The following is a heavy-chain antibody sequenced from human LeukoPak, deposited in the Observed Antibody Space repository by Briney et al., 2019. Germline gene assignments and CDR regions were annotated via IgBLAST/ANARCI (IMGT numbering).Heavy chain of an antibody. CDR2: ISSSGSTI. J-gene: IGHJ6*03. V-gene: IGHV3-48*03. Sequence: GGSLRLSCAASGSTFSSYEMNWVRQAPGKGLEWVSYISSSGSTIYYADSVKGRLTSSRDNAKNSLYLQMNSLRAEDTAVYYCSRVYYYMDVWGKGTTVTVSS. CDR1: GSTFSSYE. CDR3: SRVYYYMDV.